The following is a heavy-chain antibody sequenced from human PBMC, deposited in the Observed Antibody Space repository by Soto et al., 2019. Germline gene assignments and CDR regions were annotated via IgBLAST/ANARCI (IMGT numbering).Heavy chain of an antibody. J-gene: IGHJ4*02. Sequence: QVQLVESGGGVVQPGRSLRLSCAASGFTFSSYGMHWVRQAPGKGLEWVAVISYDGSDKYYADSVKGRFTISRDNSKNTIYLQMKSLRGGEPAGFYFAKEAVGASPDYWGQGTLVTVSS. CDR1: GFTFSSYG. V-gene: IGHV3-30*18. CDR2: ISYDGSDK. D-gene: IGHD1-26*01. CDR3: AKEAVGASPDY.